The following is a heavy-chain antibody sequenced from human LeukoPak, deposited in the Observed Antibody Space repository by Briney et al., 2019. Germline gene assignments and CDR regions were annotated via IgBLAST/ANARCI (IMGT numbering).Heavy chain of an antibody. CDR1: GFTFSSYA. J-gene: IGHJ1*01. CDR3: AREGRGTFRGRYFQH. Sequence: GWSLRLSCAASGFTFSSYAMHWVRQAPGKGLEWVAVISYDGSNKYYADSVKGRFTISRDNSKNTLYLQMNSLRAEDTAVYYCAREGRGTFRGRYFQHWGQGTLVTVSS. D-gene: IGHD3-16*01. CDR2: ISYDGSNK. V-gene: IGHV3-30-3*01.